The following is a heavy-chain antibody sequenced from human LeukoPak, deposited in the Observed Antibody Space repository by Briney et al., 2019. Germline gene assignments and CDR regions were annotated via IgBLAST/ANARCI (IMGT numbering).Heavy chain of an antibody. CDR2: ISSSTGYI. CDR1: GFTFSTYT. D-gene: IGHD1-26*01. CDR3: AGENSGSYYQFDY. V-gene: IGHV3-21*01. J-gene: IGHJ4*02. Sequence: GGSLRLSCSASGFTFSTYTMNWVRPAPGKGLEWGSSISSSTGYIYYADSVKGRFTISRDNAKNSLYLQMNSLRAEDTAVYYWAGENSGSYYQFDYWGQGTLVTVSS.